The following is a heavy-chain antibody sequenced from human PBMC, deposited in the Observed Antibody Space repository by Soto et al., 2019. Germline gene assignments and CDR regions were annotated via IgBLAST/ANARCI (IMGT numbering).Heavy chain of an antibody. D-gene: IGHD5-18*01. CDR2: INAGNGNT. CDR1: GYTFTSYA. J-gene: IGHJ4*02. V-gene: IGHV1-3*01. CDR3: ARDPGDSYGYN. Sequence: QVQLVQSGAAVKKPGASVKVSCKASGYTFTSYAMHWVRQAPGQRLEWMGWINAGNGNTRYSQKFQGRVTITRDTSASTAYMELSSLRSEDTAVYYCARDPGDSYGYNWGQGTLVTVSS.